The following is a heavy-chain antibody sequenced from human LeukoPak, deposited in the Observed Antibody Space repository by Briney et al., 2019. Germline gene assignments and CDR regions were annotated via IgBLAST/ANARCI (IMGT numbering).Heavy chain of an antibody. J-gene: IGHJ3*02. CDR2: GHYSGST. CDR1: GDSIRNYC. D-gene: IGHD3-10*01. Sequence: SETLSLTCTVSGDSIRNYCWNWIRQPPGKGLEWIGYGHYSGSTFYNPSLNSRVTLSVDTSKNQFSLKLTSVTAADTAVYYCARWGEASALRVHAFDIWGQGTMVTVSS. V-gene: IGHV4-59*01. CDR3: ARWGEASALRVHAFDI.